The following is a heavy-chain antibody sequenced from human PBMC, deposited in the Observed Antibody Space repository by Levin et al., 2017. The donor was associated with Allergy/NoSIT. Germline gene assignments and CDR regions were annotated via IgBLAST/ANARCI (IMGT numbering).Heavy chain of an antibody. Sequence: ASVKVSCKASGYSFSSHGISWVRQAPGQGLEWMGWSSAYTGNTYYAQSLQGRVTMTTDASTNTAYMELRSLRSDDTAVYYCAREHQTVYYFYGMDVWGQGTTVTVSS. CDR3: AREHQTVYYFYGMDV. CDR2: SSAYTGNT. D-gene: IGHD2-2*01. V-gene: IGHV1-18*04. J-gene: IGHJ6*02. CDR1: GYSFSSHG.